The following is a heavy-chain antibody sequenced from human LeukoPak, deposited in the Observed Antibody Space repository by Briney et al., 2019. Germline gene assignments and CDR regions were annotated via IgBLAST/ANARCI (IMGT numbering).Heavy chain of an antibody. V-gene: IGHV4-39*07. CDR1: GGSISSSSYY. CDR3: ARDLVMKQSGFDY. D-gene: IGHD2-21*01. J-gene: IGHJ4*02. Sequence: SSETLSLTCTVSGGSISSSSYYWGWIRQPPGKGLEWIGSIYYSGSTYYNPSLKSRVTISVDTSKNQFSLKLSSVTAADTAVYYCARDLVMKQSGFDYWGQGTLVTVSS. CDR2: IYYSGST.